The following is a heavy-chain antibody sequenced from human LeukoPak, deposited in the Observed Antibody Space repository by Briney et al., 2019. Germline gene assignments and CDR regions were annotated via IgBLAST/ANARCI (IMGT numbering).Heavy chain of an antibody. CDR1: GFTFNDYA. CDR2: ISWDSGNT. CDR3: AKGPGAAVGKRYIQH. Sequence: GSLRLSCAASGFTFNDYAMHWVRQAPGKGLEWVSLISWDSGNTYYADSVKGRFTISRDNSKNSLSLQMYSLRAEDTALYYCAKGPGAAVGKRYIQHWGQGTLVTVSS. J-gene: IGHJ1*01. V-gene: IGHV3-43D*03. D-gene: IGHD6-13*01.